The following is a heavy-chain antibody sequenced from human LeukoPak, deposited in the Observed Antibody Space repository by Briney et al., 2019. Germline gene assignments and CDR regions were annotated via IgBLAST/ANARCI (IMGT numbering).Heavy chain of an antibody. V-gene: IGHV4-39*01. CDR3: ARPVVPAAMSAFDI. CDR2: IYYSGST. J-gene: IGHJ3*02. Sequence: SETLSLTCTVSGGSISSYYWSWIRQPPGKGLEWIGSIYYSGSTYYNPSLKSRVTISVDTSKNQFSLKLSSVTAADTAVYYCARPVVPAAMSAFDIWGQGTMVTVSS. D-gene: IGHD2-2*01. CDR1: GGSISSYY.